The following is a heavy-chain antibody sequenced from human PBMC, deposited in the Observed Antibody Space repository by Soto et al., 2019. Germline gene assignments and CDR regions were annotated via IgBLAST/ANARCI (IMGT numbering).Heavy chain of an antibody. D-gene: IGHD3-10*01. J-gene: IGHJ6*02. V-gene: IGHV1-69*01. CDR1: GGTFRTFA. CDR3: ARGGSTMVRGPLVYGLDV. Sequence: QVQLVQSGAEVKEPGSSVKVSCKASGGTFRTFAISWVRQAPGQGPEWMGGIIPVFGTPNYAQKFQGRVTITADESTGTAYMELSSLRSEDTAVYYCARGGSTMVRGPLVYGLDVWGQGTTVTVSS. CDR2: IIPVFGTP.